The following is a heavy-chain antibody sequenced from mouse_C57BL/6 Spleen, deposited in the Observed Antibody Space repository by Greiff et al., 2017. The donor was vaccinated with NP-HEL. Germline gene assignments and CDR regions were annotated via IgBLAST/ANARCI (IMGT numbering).Heavy chain of an antibody. Sequence: EVKLQQSGPELVKPGASVKISCKASGYTFTDYYMNWVKQSHGKSLEWIGDINPNNGGTSYNQKFKGKATLTVDKSSSTAYMELRSLTSEDSAVYYCARKGYYGSSSWYFDVWGTGTTVTVSS. CDR2: INPNNGGT. J-gene: IGHJ1*03. CDR1: GYTFTDYY. CDR3: ARKGYYGSSSWYFDV. V-gene: IGHV1-26*01. D-gene: IGHD1-1*01.